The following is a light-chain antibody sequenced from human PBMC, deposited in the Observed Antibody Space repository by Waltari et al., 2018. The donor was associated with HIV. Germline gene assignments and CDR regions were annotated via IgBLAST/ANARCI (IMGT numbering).Light chain of an antibody. J-gene: IGKJ3*01. V-gene: IGKV3-11*01. CDR2: DAS. Sequence: VLTQSPVTLSVSPGESATLSCRASHSISSYLSWYQQKPGQAPRLLIYDASKRATDIPARFSGSGSGTDFTLTITSLEAEDFAVYYCQQRNNWPLITFGPGTTVDV. CDR1: HSISSY. CDR3: QQRNNWPLIT.